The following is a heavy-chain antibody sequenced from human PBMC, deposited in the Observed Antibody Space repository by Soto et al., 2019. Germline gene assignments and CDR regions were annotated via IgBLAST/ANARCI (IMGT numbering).Heavy chain of an antibody. D-gene: IGHD6-13*01. CDR3: ARGKAAGYSSSWYGSGFNWFDP. CDR2: INHSGST. J-gene: IGHJ5*02. CDR1: GGSFSGYY. Sequence: QVQLQQWGAGLLKPSETLSLTCAAYGGSFSGYYWSSIRQPPGKGLEWIGEINHSGSTNYNPSLRSRVTISVDPSKNQFSLKLRSVTAADTAVYYCARGKAAGYSSSWYGSGFNWFDPWGQGTLVTVSS. V-gene: IGHV4-34*01.